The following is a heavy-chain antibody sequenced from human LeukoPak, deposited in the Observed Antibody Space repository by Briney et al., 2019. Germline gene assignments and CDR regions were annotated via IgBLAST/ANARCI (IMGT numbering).Heavy chain of an antibody. CDR2: ISAYNGNT. CDR3: ARERRAGLQKWIHRKNLYYYGMDV. V-gene: IGHV1-18*01. J-gene: IGHJ6*02. Sequence: GASVKVSCKASGYTFTSYGISWVRQAPGQGLEWMGWISAYNGNTNYAQKLQGRVTMTTDTSTSTAYMELRSLRSDDTAVYYCARERRAGLQKWIHRKNLYYYGMDVWGQGTTVTVSS. CDR1: GYTFTSYG. D-gene: IGHD5-18*01.